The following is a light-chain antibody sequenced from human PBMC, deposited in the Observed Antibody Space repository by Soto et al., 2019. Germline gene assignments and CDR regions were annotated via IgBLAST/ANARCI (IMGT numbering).Light chain of an antibody. V-gene: IGLV2-14*03. CDR2: DVN. CDR1: SSEVGGYDH. CDR3: RSDTRRDTLV. J-gene: IGLJ3*02. Sequence: QSVLTQPASVSGSPGQSITISCTGTSSEVGGYDHVSWYQQHPGKAPKLIIYDVNIRTSGVSNRFSGSKSGTTACLAVSGLQAEVQADYYCRSDTRRDTLVFGGGTQQTVL.